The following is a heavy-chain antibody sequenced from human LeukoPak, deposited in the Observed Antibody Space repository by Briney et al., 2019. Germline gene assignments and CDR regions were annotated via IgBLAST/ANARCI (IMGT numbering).Heavy chain of an antibody. CDR3: ARDRRYCSSTSCYNLYYYYGMDV. Sequence: GGSLRLSCAASGFTFSSYAMHWVRQAPGKGLEWVAVISYDGSNKYYADSVKSRFTISRDNSKNTLYLQMNSLRAEDTAVYYCARDRRYCSSTSCYNLYYYYGMDVWGQGTTVTVSS. J-gene: IGHJ6*02. V-gene: IGHV3-30-3*01. D-gene: IGHD2-2*02. CDR1: GFTFSSYA. CDR2: ISYDGSNK.